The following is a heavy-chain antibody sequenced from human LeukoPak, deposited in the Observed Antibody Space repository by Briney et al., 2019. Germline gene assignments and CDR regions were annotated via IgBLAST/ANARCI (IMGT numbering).Heavy chain of an antibody. V-gene: IGHV4-30-2*01. D-gene: IGHD3-22*01. CDR2: IYHSGCT. J-gene: IGHJ4*02. CDR1: GGSISSGGYS. Sequence: PSQTLSLTCAVSGGSISSGGYSWSWIRQPPGRGLEWIGYIYHSGCTYYNPSLKSRVSISVDRSKNQFSLKLSSVTAADTAVYYCARASDYDSSAYYYFDYWGQGTLVTVSS. CDR3: ARASDYDSSAYYYFDY.